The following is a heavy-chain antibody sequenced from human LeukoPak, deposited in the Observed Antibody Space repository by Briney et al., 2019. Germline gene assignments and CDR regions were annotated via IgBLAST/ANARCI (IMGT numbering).Heavy chain of an antibody. D-gene: IGHD3-10*01. J-gene: IGHJ4*02. CDR1: GFTFSRYA. CDR3: AREVSGYGGYFDY. CDR2: ISSSSSYI. V-gene: IGHV3-21*01. Sequence: GGSLRLSCAASGFTFSRYAMHWVRQAPGKGLEWVSSISSSSSYIYYADSVKGRFTISRDNAKNSLYLQMNSLRAEDTAVYYCAREVSGYGGYFDYWGQGTLVTVSS.